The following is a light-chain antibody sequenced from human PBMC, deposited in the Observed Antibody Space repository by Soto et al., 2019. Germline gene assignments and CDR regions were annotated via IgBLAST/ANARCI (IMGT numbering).Light chain of an antibody. CDR3: QQYNSYSWT. CDR2: DAS. Sequence: DIQMTQSPSTLSASVGDRVTITCRASQSISSWLAWYQQKPGQAPKLLIYDASSLESGVPSRFRGSGSGTEFTLTISSLQPDDFATYYCQQYNSYSWTFGQGTRWIS. V-gene: IGKV1-5*01. CDR1: QSISSW. J-gene: IGKJ1*01.